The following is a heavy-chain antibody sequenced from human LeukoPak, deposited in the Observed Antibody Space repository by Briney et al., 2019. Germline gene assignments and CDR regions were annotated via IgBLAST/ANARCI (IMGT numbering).Heavy chain of an antibody. D-gene: IGHD3-22*01. V-gene: IGHV3-66*01. CDR3: ARRHYYDSSGYFLWAFDI. CDR2: IYSGGST. CDR1: GFTVSSNY. Sequence: GGSLRLSCAASGFTVSSNYMSWVRQAPGKGLEWVSVIYSGGSTYYADSAKGRFTIPRDNSKNTVYLQMNSLRAEDTAVYYCARRHYYDSSGYFLWAFDIWGQGTMVTVSS. J-gene: IGHJ3*02.